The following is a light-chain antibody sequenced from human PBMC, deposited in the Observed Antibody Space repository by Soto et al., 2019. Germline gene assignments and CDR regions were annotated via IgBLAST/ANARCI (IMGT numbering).Light chain of an antibody. CDR1: QSVSSSY. CDR2: GAS. V-gene: IGKV3-20*01. CDR3: QQFSSYPLT. J-gene: IGKJ4*01. Sequence: EIVMTQSPATLSVSPGEIATLSCRASQSVSSSYLAWYQQKPGQAPRLLIYGASSRATGIPDRFSGSGSGTDFTLTITRLEPEDFAMYYCQQFSSYPLTFGGGTKVDIK.